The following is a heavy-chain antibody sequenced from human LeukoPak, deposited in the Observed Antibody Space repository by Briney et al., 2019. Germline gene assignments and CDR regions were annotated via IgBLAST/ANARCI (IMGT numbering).Heavy chain of an antibody. CDR2: IKQDGSEK. Sequence: PGGSLRLSCATSGFTFRSYSMSWVRQVPGKGLEWVANIKQDGSEKYYVDSVKGRFTISRDNAKNSLYLQMNSLRAEDTAVYYCATSIAARNWFDPWGQGTLVTVSS. CDR3: ATSIAARNWFDP. V-gene: IGHV3-7*01. D-gene: IGHD6-6*01. CDR1: GFTFRSYS. J-gene: IGHJ5*02.